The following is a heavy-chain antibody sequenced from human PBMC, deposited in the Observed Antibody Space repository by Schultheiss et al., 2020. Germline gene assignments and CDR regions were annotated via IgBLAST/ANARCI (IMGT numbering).Heavy chain of an antibody. CDR3: ARDGGAAAGTL. Sequence: SETLSLTCAVSGYSISSGYYWGWIRQPPGKGLEWIGEINHSGSTNYNPSLKSRVTISVDTSKNQFSLKLSSVTAADTAVYYCARDGGAAAGTLWGQGTLVTVSS. CDR1: GYSISSGYY. V-gene: IGHV4-38-2*02. J-gene: IGHJ4*02. CDR2: INHSGST. D-gene: IGHD6-13*01.